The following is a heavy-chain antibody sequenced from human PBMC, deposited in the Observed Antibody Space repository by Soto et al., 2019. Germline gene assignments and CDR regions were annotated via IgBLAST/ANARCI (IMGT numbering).Heavy chain of an antibody. D-gene: IGHD3-3*01. CDR1: GYTFTSYA. Sequence: GASVKVSCKASGYTFTSYAMHWVRQAPGQRLEWMGWINAGNGNTKYSQKYQGRVTITRDTSASTAYMELSSLRSEDTAVYYCARASYDFWSGYPFDYWGQGTLVT. CDR3: ARASYDFWSGYPFDY. V-gene: IGHV1-3*01. CDR2: INAGNGNT. J-gene: IGHJ4*02.